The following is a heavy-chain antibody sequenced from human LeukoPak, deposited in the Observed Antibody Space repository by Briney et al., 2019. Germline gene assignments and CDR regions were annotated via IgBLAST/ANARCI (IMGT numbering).Heavy chain of an antibody. J-gene: IGHJ6*03. V-gene: IGHV1-2*06. CDR2: INPNSGGT. CDR3: AREAAAAGYYYYMDV. D-gene: IGHD6-13*01. Sequence: ASVKVSCKASGYTFTGYYIHWVRQAPGQGLEWMGRINPNSGGTNYAQKFQGRVTMTRDTSISTAYMELSRLRSDDTAVYYCAREAAAAGYYYYMDVWGKGTTVTVSS. CDR1: GYTFTGYY.